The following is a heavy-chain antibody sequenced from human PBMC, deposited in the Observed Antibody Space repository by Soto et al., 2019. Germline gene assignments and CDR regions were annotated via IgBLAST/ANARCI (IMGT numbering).Heavy chain of an antibody. CDR2: MNPNSGNT. CDR1: GYTFTSYD. Sequence: ASVKVSCKASGYTFTSYDINWVRQATGQGLEWMGWMNPNSGNTGYAQKFQGRVTMTRNTSISTAYMELSSLRSEDTAVYYCARERGDSHWIDPWGQGTLVTVSS. V-gene: IGHV1-8*01. CDR3: ARERGDSHWIDP. D-gene: IGHD2-21*01. J-gene: IGHJ5*02.